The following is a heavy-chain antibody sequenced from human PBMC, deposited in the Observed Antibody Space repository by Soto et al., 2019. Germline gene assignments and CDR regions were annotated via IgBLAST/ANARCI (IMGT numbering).Heavy chain of an antibody. CDR3: ASGVPYYDSSGYYGGFQFDP. Sequence: GASVKVSCKASGYTFTSYDINWVRQATGQGLEWMGWMNPNSGNTGYAQKFQGRVTMTRNTSISTAYMELSSLRSEDTAVYYCASGVPYYDSSGYYGGFQFDPWGQGTLVTVSS. J-gene: IGHJ5*02. D-gene: IGHD3-22*01. CDR2: MNPNSGNT. V-gene: IGHV1-8*01. CDR1: GYTFTSYD.